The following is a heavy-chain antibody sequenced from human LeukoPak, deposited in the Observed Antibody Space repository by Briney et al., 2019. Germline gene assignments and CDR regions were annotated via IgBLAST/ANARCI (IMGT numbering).Heavy chain of an antibody. Sequence: GGSLRLSCAASGFTFSSYAMTWVRQAPGEGLQWASGISGSGTSAYYADSVRGRFTISRDNSKNTLYLQMNSLRAEDTAVYYCARDRGTMVRVNDYYFDYWGQGTLVTVSS. CDR1: GFTFSSYA. D-gene: IGHD3-10*01. J-gene: IGHJ4*02. V-gene: IGHV3-23*01. CDR2: ISGSGTSA. CDR3: ARDRGTMVRVNDYYFDY.